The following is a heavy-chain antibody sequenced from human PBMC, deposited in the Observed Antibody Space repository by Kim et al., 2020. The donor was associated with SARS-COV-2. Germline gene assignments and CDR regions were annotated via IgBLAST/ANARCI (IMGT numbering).Heavy chain of an antibody. Sequence: ASVKVSCKASGYTFTSYGISWVRQAPGQGLEWMGWISAYNGNTNYAQKLQGRVTMTTDTSTSTAYMELRSLRSDDTAVYYCARNPSPNYDILTGYYSPFDYWGQGTLVTVSS. CDR3: ARNPSPNYDILTGYYSPFDY. D-gene: IGHD3-9*01. CDR1: GYTFTSYG. V-gene: IGHV1-18*01. CDR2: ISAYNGNT. J-gene: IGHJ4*02.